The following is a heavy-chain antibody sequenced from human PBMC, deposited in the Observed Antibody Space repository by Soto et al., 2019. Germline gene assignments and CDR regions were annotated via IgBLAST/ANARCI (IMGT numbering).Heavy chain of an antibody. D-gene: IGHD1-26*01. CDR2: IIPIFGTA. V-gene: IGHV1-69*13. CDR1: GGTFSSYA. J-gene: IGHJ4*02. CDR3: ASDVGATGFDY. Sequence: SVKVSCKASGGTFSSYAISWVRQAPGQGLEWMGGIIPIFGTANYAQKFQGRVTITADESTSTAYMELSSLRSEDTAVYYCASDVGATGFDYWGQGTVGTVSS.